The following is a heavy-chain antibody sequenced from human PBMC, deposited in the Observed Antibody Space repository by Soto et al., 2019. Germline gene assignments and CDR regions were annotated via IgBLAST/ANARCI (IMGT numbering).Heavy chain of an antibody. CDR2: ISSSSSYI. D-gene: IGHD3-10*01. Sequence: EVQLVESGGGLVKPGGSLRLSCAASGFTFSSYSMNWVRHAPGKGLEWVSSISSSSSYIYYADSVKGRFTISRDNAKNSLYLQMNSLRAEDTAVYYCASPITMVRGAYYWGQGTLVTVSS. CDR3: ASPITMVRGAYY. J-gene: IGHJ4*02. CDR1: GFTFSSYS. V-gene: IGHV3-21*01.